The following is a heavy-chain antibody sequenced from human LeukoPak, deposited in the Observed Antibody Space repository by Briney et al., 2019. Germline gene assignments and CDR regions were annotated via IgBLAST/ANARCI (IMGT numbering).Heavy chain of an antibody. V-gene: IGHV3-53*01. CDR2: IYSGGST. CDR1: GFTVSSNY. Sequence: PGGSVRLSCAASGFTVSSNYISWVRQAPGKGLEWVSDIYSGGSTYYADSVKGRFTISRDNSKNTLYLQMNSLRAEDTAVYYCASSRGSYLNDAFDIWGQGTMVTVSS. CDR3: ASSRGSYLNDAFDI. D-gene: IGHD1-26*01. J-gene: IGHJ3*02.